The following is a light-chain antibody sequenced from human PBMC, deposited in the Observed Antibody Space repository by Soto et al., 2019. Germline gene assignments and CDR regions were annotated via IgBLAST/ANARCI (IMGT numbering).Light chain of an antibody. V-gene: IGLV1-51*01. Sequence: QSVLTQPPSVSAAPGQKATISCSGSSSNIGNNYVSWFQQLPGTAPKLLIYDSNKRPSGIPNRFSGSKSGTSATLDITGLQTGDEADYYCATWDRSLTGEVFGGGTKVTVL. CDR1: SSNIGNNY. CDR2: DSN. CDR3: ATWDRSLTGEV. J-gene: IGLJ2*01.